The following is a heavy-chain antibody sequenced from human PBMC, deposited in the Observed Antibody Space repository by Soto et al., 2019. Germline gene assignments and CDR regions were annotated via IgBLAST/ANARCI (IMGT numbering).Heavy chain of an antibody. J-gene: IGHJ6*02. CDR3: ASLGGGDDHCYYLMDG. Sequence: ASVKVSCKASGYTFTGYYIHWVRQAPGQGLEWMGWINPNSGGTNYAQKFQGRVIMTRDTSISTAYMELSRLRSDDTAVYYCASLGGGDDHCYYLMDGWGQGTTVTVSS. V-gene: IGHV1-2*02. CDR1: GYTFTGYY. D-gene: IGHD2-21*02. CDR2: INPNSGGT.